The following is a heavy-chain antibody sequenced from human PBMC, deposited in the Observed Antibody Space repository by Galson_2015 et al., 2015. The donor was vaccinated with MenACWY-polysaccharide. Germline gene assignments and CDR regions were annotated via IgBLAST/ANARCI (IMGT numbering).Heavy chain of an antibody. V-gene: IGHV3-30*18. CDR1: GFTFSTHG. CDR2: VSFDGSNK. D-gene: IGHD1-26*01. Sequence: SLRLSCAASGFTFSTHGMHWVRQAPGRGLEWVAVVSFDGSNKYYGDSVRGRFTISRDNSKNTLDLQMNSLRAEDTAVYYCAKEIEYSGTYRTKFDSWGQGT. CDR3: AKEIEYSGTYRTKFDS. J-gene: IGHJ4*02.